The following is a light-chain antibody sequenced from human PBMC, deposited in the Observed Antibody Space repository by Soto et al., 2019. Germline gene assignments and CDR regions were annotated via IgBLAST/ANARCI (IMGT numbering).Light chain of an antibody. CDR1: QSVSSSY. J-gene: IGKJ4*01. CDR3: QQYGSSFPT. CDR2: GAS. V-gene: IGKV3-20*01. Sequence: EIVLTQSPGTLSLSPGERATLSCRASQSVSSSYLAWYQQKPGQAPRLLIYGASSRATGIPDRFSGSGSGTDFTLTISRLEPEDFGVYYCQQYGSSFPTFGGGTKVEIK.